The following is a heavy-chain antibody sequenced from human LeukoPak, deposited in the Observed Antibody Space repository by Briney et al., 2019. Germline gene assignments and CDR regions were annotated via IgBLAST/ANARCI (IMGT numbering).Heavy chain of an antibody. J-gene: IGHJ1*01. CDR3: ARDLSSSSTAYLQH. Sequence: PGGSLRLSCAASGFTFSSYWMHWVRQAPGKGLVWVSRINTDGSSTSYADSVKGRFTISRDNAKNSLYLQMNSLRVEDTAVYYCARDLSSSSTAYLQHWGQGTLVTVSS. CDR1: GFTFSSYW. V-gene: IGHV3-74*01. D-gene: IGHD6-6*01. CDR2: INTDGSST.